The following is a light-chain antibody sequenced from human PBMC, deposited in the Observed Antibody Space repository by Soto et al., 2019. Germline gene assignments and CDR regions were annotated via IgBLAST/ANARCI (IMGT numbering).Light chain of an antibody. CDR3: QQSYTTPLT. V-gene: IGKV1-39*01. CDR1: QSINSY. CDR2: AAS. J-gene: IGKJ4*01. Sequence: DIQMTQSPSSLSASVGDRVTITCRASQSINSYLNWYQQKPGKAPKLLIYAASSLRSGVPSRFSGSGSGTDFTLTISSLQLEDCATYYCQQSYTTPLTFGGGTKVEIK.